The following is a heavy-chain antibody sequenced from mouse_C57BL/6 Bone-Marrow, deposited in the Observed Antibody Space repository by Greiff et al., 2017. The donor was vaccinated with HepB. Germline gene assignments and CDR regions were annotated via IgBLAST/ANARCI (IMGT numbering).Heavy chain of an antibody. J-gene: IGHJ2*01. V-gene: IGHV1-64*01. CDR1: GYTFTSYW. CDR3: ARCGRYYGDY. Sequence: QVQLQQSGAELVKPGASVKLSCKASGYTFTSYWMHWVKQRPGQGLEWIGMIHPNSGSTNYNEKFKSKATLTVDKSSSTAYMQLSSLTSEDSAVYYCARCGRYYGDYWGQGTTLTVSS. CDR2: IHPNSGST. D-gene: IGHD1-1*01.